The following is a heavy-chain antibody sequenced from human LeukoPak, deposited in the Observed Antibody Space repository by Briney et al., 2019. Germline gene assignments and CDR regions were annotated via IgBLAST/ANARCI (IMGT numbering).Heavy chain of an antibody. V-gene: IGHV4-59*12. Sequence: SETLSLTCTVSGGSISSYYWSWIRQSPGKGLEWIGYFSYTGSTNYNPSLKSRVTISAGTSKNQFSLNLSSVTAADTAVYYCATLTTVLTPSYFDYWGQGTLVTVSS. J-gene: IGHJ4*02. CDR1: GGSISSYY. CDR2: FSYTGST. CDR3: ATLTTVLTPSYFDY. D-gene: IGHD4-23*01.